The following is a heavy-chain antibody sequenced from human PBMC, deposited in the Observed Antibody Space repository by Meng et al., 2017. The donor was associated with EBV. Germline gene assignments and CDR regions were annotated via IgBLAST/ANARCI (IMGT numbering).Heavy chain of an antibody. V-gene: IGHV1-46*01. Sequence: QVQLCQDGGEVKQPGAAVKDSCKASGYNFTSYYMNWVRQAPGQGLEWMGIINTSGGSTSYAQKFQGRVTMTRNTSTSTVYMELSSLGSEDTAVYYCGRDFCGGDCYLFDYWGQGTLVTVSS. CDR2: INTSGGST. D-gene: IGHD2-21*01. CDR1: GYNFTSYY. J-gene: IGHJ4*02. CDR3: GRDFCGGDCYLFDY.